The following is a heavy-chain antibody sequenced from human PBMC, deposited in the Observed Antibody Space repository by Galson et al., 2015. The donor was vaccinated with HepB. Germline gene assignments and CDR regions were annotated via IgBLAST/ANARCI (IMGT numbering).Heavy chain of an antibody. CDR2: IDSDGSGT. V-gene: IGHV3-74*01. J-gene: IGHJ6*02. CDR3: VTSGMDV. Sequence: SLRLSCAASGFNFSIYWMHWVRQPPGKGLVWVSRIDSDGSGTSYADSVKGRFTISRDNAKNTLYLQMNNMRAEDTAVYYCVTSGMDVWGQGTMVTVSS. CDR1: GFNFSIYW.